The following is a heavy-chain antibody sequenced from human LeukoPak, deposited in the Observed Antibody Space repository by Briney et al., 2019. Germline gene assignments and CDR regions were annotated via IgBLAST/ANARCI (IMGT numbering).Heavy chain of an antibody. Sequence: SETLSLTCAVYGGSFSGYYWSWIRQPPGKGLEWIGEINHSGSTNYNPSLKSRVTISVDTSKNQFSLKLSSVTAADTAVYYCAARNYDASGRVDYWGQGTLVTVSS. CDR3: AARNYDASGRVDY. V-gene: IGHV4-34*01. CDR1: GGSFSGYY. J-gene: IGHJ4*02. CDR2: INHSGST. D-gene: IGHD5-12*01.